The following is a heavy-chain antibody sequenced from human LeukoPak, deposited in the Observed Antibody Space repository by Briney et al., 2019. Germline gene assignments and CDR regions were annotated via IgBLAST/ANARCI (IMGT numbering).Heavy chain of an antibody. Sequence: GESLKISCKGSGYSFTSYWIGWVRQMPGKGLEWMGIIYPGDSDTRYSPSFQGQVTISADKSISTAYLQWSSLTASDTAMYYCGRIPAAGSLKGSFDIWGQGTMVTVSS. CDR1: GYSFTSYW. J-gene: IGHJ3*02. CDR3: GRIPAAGSLKGSFDI. D-gene: IGHD6-13*01. V-gene: IGHV5-51*01. CDR2: IYPGDSDT.